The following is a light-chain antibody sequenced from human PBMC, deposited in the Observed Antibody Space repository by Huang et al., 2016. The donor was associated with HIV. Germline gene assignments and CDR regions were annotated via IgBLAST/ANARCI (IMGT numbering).Light chain of an antibody. CDR1: QTLSNN. J-gene: IGKJ1*01. V-gene: IGKV1-39*01. CDR2: SAS. CDR3: QQSYTTPRT. Sequence: DIQMTQSPSSLSASVGDRVTITCRSSQTLSNNLNWYQQKPGKAPNLLIFSASTSQSGVPSRFSGSGSGTDFALTISSLQADDVATYFCQQSYTTPRTFGQGTRVEIK.